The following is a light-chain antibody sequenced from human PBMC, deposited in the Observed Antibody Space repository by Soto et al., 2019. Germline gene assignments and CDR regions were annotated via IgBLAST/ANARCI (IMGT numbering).Light chain of an antibody. V-gene: IGKV1-39*01. CDR2: AAS. CDR1: QSISSY. J-gene: IGKJ2*01. CDR3: QQSYSTLYT. Sequence: DIQMTQSPSSLSASVGDRVTITCRASQSISSYLNWYQQKPGKAPKLLIYAASSLQSGVPSRFSGSGSGTDFTLTISILQPEDFATYYCQQSYSTLYTFCQGTKLEIK.